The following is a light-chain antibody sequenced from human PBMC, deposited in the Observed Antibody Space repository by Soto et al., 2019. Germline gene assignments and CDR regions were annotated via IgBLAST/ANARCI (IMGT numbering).Light chain of an antibody. CDR2: EVS. J-gene: IGLJ1*01. CDR1: SSDVGSYDH. CDR3: SSYTSTSSYV. V-gene: IGLV2-14*01. Sequence: QSVLTQPASVSGSPGQSITISCSGTSSDVGSYDHVAWYQQFPGKTPKLMIYEVSNRPSGVSSRFSGSKSGNTASLTISGLQAEDEADYYCSSYTSTSSYVFATGTKVTVL.